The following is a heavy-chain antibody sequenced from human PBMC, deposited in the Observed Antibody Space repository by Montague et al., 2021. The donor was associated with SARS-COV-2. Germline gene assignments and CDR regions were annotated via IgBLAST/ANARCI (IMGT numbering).Heavy chain of an antibody. CDR3: ARHSVSEDGTFFRSYFDP. J-gene: IGHJ5*02. Sequence: SETLSLTCTVSGGTVRDYYWNWIRQTPGKGLEWIGYTFYNGYTKYNPSLESRVTLSVDTPGNQFFLSLRSVTASDTATYFCARHSVSEDGTFFRSYFDPWGQGAQVIVSS. V-gene: IGHV4-59*08. D-gene: IGHD1-1*01. CDR2: TFYNGYT. CDR1: GGTVRDYY.